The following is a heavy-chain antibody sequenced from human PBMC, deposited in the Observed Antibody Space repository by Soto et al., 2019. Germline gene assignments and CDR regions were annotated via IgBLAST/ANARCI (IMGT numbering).Heavy chain of an antibody. CDR3: TRPGDGFDY. Sequence: PGGSLRLSCAASGFAFSNYWMHWVRQAPGKGLVWVSRIKTDGTTTVYADFVKGRFTFSRDNAKDTLYLQMNSLRAEDTAVYYCTRPGDGFDYWGQGTLVTVSS. V-gene: IGHV3-74*01. CDR1: GFAFSNYW. CDR2: IKTDGTTT. D-gene: IGHD3-10*01. J-gene: IGHJ4*02.